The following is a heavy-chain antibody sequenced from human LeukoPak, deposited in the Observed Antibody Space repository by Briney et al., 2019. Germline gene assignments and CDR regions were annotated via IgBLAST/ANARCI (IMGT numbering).Heavy chain of an antibody. CDR2: ISSGGTT. J-gene: IGHJ5*02. CDR1: GGSITSSGHY. V-gene: IGHV4-39*02. Sequence: SETLSLTCTVSGGSITSSGHYWGLLRQPPGKGLEWVASISSGGTTYYNPFLRSRLTIFINTSKNQFSLNLDSVTAADTAVYYCARGIGPPLRYCSSTSCSYNWFDPWGQGTLVTVSS. CDR3: ARGIGPPLRYCSSTSCSYNWFDP. D-gene: IGHD2-2*01.